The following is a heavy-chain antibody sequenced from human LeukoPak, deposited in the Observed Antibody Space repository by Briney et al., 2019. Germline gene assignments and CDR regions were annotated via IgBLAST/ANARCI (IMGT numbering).Heavy chain of an antibody. CDR1: GFSSSSHW. Sequence: GGSLRLSCTASGFSSSSHWMHWVRQAPGKGLVWVSRIDNDGSPTIYADSVKGRFTISRDNAKNTLYLQMNSLRAEGTAVYYCARTSGDYHTFDIWGQGTTVTVSS. CDR3: ARTSGDYHTFDI. V-gene: IGHV3-74*01. D-gene: IGHD4-17*01. CDR2: IDNDGSPT. J-gene: IGHJ3*02.